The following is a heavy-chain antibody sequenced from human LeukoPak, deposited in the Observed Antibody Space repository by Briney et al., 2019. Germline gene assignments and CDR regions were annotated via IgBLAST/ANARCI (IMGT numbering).Heavy chain of an antibody. D-gene: IGHD2-15*01. J-gene: IGHJ3*02. Sequence: PGGSLRLSCAASGFTFSSYSMNWVRQAPGKGLEWVSSISSSSSYIYYADSVKGRFTISRDNAKNSLYLQMNSLRAEDTAVYYCARDSRWDIVVVVAATPGAFDIWGQGTMVTVSS. CDR2: ISSSSSYI. CDR1: GFTFSSYS. CDR3: ARDSRWDIVVVVAATPGAFDI. V-gene: IGHV3-21*01.